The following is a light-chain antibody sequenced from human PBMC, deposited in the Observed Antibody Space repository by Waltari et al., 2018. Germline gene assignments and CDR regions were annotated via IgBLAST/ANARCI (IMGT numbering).Light chain of an antibody. J-gene: IGKJ4*01. CDR2: GAS. Sequence: IVMTQSPATLSVSPGERATLPCRASQSVSNKLAWYQQKPGQAPRLLIFGASTRATGIPARFSGSGSGTEFTLTISSLQSEDFAVYYCQQCDTWPLTFGGGTKVEIK. CDR1: QSVSNK. V-gene: IGKV3-15*01. CDR3: QQCDTWPLT.